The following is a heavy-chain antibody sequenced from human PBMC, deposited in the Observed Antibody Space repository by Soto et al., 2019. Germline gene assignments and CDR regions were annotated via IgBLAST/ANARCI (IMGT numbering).Heavy chain of an antibody. CDR1: GFTFSSYA. CDR2: ISYAGSNK. J-gene: IGHJ3*02. V-gene: IGHV3-30-3*01. CDR3: ARAYGGITMIVVVADAFDI. D-gene: IGHD3-22*01. Sequence: QVQLVESGGGVVQPGRSLRLSCAASGFTFSSYAMHWVRQAPGKGLEWVAVISYAGSNKYYADSVKGRFTISRDNSKNTLYLQMNSLRAEDTAVYYCARAYGGITMIVVVADAFDIWGQGTMVTVSS.